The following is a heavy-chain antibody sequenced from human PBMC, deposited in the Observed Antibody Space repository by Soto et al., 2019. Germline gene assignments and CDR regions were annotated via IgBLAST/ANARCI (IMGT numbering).Heavy chain of an antibody. D-gene: IGHD1-26*01. V-gene: IGHV3-33*01. J-gene: IGHJ3*02. Sequence: QVQLVESGGGVVQPGRSLRLSCAASGFTFSSYGMHGVRQAPGKGLEWVAGIWYDGSNKYYADSVKGRFTISRDNSKNTLYLQMNSLRAEDTAVYYCARDAVGVVGATLWEDAFDIWGQGTMVTVSS. CDR3: ARDAVGVVGATLWEDAFDI. CDR1: GFTFSSYG. CDR2: IWYDGSNK.